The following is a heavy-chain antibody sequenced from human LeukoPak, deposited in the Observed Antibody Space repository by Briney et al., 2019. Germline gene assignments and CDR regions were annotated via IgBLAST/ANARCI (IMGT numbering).Heavy chain of an antibody. V-gene: IGHV4-59*01. D-gene: IGHD3-22*01. CDR2: VYYSGST. CDR3: ARDSNWDSPFDL. Sequence: PSETLSLTCTVSGGFIGTFYWSWIRQPPGKGLEWIGYVYYSGSTSYNSSLKSRVIISVDTSKNQVSLRLSSVTAADTAVYYCARDSNWDSPFDLWGRGTLVTVSS. J-gene: IGHJ2*01. CDR1: GGFIGTFY.